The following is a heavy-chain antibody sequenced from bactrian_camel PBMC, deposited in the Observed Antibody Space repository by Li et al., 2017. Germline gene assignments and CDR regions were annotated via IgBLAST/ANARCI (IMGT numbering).Heavy chain of an antibody. Sequence: HVQLVESGGGLVQPGGSLRLSCAASGFTFSMYWMYWVRQAPGKGYEWVSGISARATETRYADSVKGRFTISRDNAKYMLYLQLNNPKVEDTAMYYCVAGRVRTYGGSWYVEWGFAYWGQGTQVTVS. CDR2: ISARATET. D-gene: IGHD6*01. V-gene: IGHV3S1*01. J-gene: IGHJ4*01. CDR3: VAGRVRTYGGSWYVEWGFAY. CDR1: GFTFSMYW.